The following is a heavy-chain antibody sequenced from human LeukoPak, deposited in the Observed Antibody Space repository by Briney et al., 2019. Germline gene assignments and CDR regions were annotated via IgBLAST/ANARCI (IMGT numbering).Heavy chain of an antibody. J-gene: IGHJ2*01. V-gene: IGHV4-59*08. CDR1: GGSISSYY. D-gene: IGHD3-22*01. CDR3: ARLPGYYDSSGQALRYFDL. CDR2: IYYSGST. Sequence: SETLSLTCTVSGGSISSYYWSWIRQPPGKGLEWIGYIYYSGSTNCNPSLKSRVTISVDTSKNQFSLKLSSVTAADTAVYYCARLPGYYDSSGQALRYFDLWGRGTLVTVSS.